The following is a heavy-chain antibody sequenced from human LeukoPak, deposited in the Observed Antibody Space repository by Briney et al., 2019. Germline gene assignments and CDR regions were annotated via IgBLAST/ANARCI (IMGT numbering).Heavy chain of an antibody. D-gene: IGHD5-18*01. J-gene: IGHJ6*02. Sequence: GGSLRLPCAASGFTVSSNYMSWVRQAPGKGLEWVSVIYSGGSTYYADSVKGRFTISRDNSKNMLYLQMNSLRAEDTAVYYCARGPTPYSYYGMDVWGQGTTVTVSS. CDR2: IYSGGST. CDR3: ARGPTPYSYYGMDV. CDR1: GFTVSSNY. V-gene: IGHV3-53*05.